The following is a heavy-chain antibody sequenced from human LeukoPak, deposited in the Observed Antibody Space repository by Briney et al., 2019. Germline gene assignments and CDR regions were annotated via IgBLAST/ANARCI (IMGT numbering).Heavy chain of an antibody. CDR3: ARDPEGIWSGYYYYYGMDV. Sequence: ASVKVSCKASGYTFTGYYMHWVRQAPGQGLERMGWINPNSGGTNYAQKFQGRVTMTRDTSISTAYMELGRLRSDDTAVYYCARDPEGIWSGYYYYYGMDVWGQGTTVTVSS. V-gene: IGHV1-2*02. CDR1: GYTFTGYY. CDR2: INPNSGGT. D-gene: IGHD3-3*01. J-gene: IGHJ6*02.